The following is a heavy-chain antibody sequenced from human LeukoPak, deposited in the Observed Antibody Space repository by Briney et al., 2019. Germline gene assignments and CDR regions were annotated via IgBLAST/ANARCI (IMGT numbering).Heavy chain of an antibody. Sequence: ASVKVSCKASGYTFTSSGISWVRQAPGQGLEWMGWINAYNGNTDYAQKLQGRVTMTTDTSTGTAYMELRSLRSDDTAVYYCARTTNSYYYYYYIDVWGKGTTVTVSS. CDR2: INAYNGNT. CDR3: ARTTNSYYYYYYIDV. J-gene: IGHJ6*03. D-gene: IGHD1-26*01. CDR1: GYTFTSSG. V-gene: IGHV1-18*01.